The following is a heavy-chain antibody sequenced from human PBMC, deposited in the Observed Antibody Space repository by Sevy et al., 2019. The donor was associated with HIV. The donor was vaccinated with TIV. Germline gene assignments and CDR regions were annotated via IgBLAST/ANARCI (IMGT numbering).Heavy chain of an antibody. V-gene: IGHV6-1*01. CDR3: ARGGNIVVVPAVRSGYYYMDV. CDR2: TYYRSKWYN. D-gene: IGHD2-2*01. J-gene: IGHJ6*03. Sequence: SQTLSLICAISGDSVSSNSAAWNWIRQSPSRGLEWLGRTYYRSKWYNDYAVSVKSRITINPDTSKNQFSLQLNSVTPEDTAVYYCARGGNIVVVPAVRSGYYYMDVWGKGTTVTVSS. CDR1: GDSVSSNSAA.